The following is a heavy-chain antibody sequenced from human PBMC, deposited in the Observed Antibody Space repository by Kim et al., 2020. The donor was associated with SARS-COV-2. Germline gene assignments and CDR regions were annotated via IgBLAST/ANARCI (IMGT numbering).Heavy chain of an antibody. Sequence: SETLSLTCTVSGVSISSYFWSWIRQPPGKGLEWIGYIYYSGSTNYNPSLKSRVTISVDTSKNQFSLKLNSVTAADTAVYYCARRVPSLWYFDLWGRGPL. CDR3: ARRVPSLWYFDL. CDR1: GVSISSYF. CDR2: IYYSGST. V-gene: IGHV4-59*01. D-gene: IGHD3-10*01. J-gene: IGHJ2*01.